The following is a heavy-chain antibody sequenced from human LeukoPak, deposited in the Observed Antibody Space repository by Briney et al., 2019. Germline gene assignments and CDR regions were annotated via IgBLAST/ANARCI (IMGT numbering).Heavy chain of an antibody. D-gene: IGHD3-9*01. J-gene: IGHJ5*02. CDR1: GGTFSSYA. CDR3: AGGLVLTRPWFDP. V-gene: IGHV1-69*01. Sequence: ASVKVSCKASGGTFSSYAISWVRQAPGQGLEWMRGIIPIFGTANYAQKFQGRVTITADESTSTAYMELSSLRSEDTAVYYCAGGLVLTRPWFDPWGQGTLVTVSS. CDR2: IIPIFGTA.